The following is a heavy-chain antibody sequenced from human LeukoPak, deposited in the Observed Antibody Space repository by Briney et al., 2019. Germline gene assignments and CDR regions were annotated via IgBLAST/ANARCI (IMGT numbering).Heavy chain of an antibody. D-gene: IGHD3-9*01. Sequence: GGSLRLSCAASGFTFSSYSMNWVRQAPGKGLEWVSSISSSSSYIYYADSVKGRFTISRDNAKNSLYLQMNSLRAEDTAVYYCARDNSLRAGDILTGYFDYWGQGTLVTVSS. CDR1: GFTFSSYS. CDR3: ARDNSLRAGDILTGYFDY. V-gene: IGHV3-21*01. CDR2: ISSSSSYI. J-gene: IGHJ4*02.